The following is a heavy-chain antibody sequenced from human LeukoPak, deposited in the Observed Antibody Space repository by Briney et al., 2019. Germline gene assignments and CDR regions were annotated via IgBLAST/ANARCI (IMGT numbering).Heavy chain of an antibody. J-gene: IGHJ4*02. CDR3: ARAPGSGSYLDY. Sequence: ASVKVSCKASGYTFTSYYMHWVRQAPGQGLEWMGIINPSGGSTSYAQKFQGRVTMTRDMSTSTVYVELSSLRSEDTAVYYCARAPGSGSYLDYWGQGTLVTVSS. D-gene: IGHD3-10*01. CDR2: INPSGGST. CDR1: GYTFTSYY. V-gene: IGHV1-46*01.